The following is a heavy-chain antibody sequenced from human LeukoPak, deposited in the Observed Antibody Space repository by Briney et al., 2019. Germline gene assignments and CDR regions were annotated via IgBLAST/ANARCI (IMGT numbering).Heavy chain of an antibody. D-gene: IGHD3-16*01. Sequence: SETLSLTCTVSGGSISSGGYYWSWIRQHPGKGLEWIGYIYYSGSTYYNPSLKSRVTISVDTSKNQFSLKLSSVTAADTAVYYCAREQGDLGYYGMDVWGQGTTVTVSS. J-gene: IGHJ6*02. CDR2: IYYSGST. CDR1: GGSISSGGYY. CDR3: AREQGDLGYYGMDV. V-gene: IGHV4-31*03.